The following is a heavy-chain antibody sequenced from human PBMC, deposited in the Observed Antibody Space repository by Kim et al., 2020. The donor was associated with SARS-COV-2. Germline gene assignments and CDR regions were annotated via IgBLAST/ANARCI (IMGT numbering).Heavy chain of an antibody. J-gene: IGHJ3*02. CDR1: GGSFSGYY. CDR2: INHSGST. V-gene: IGHV4-34*01. CDR3: ARVAPGLGSAKGDAFDI. D-gene: IGHD2-2*01. Sequence: SETLSLTCAVYGGSFSGYYWSWIRQPPGKGLEWIGEINHSGSTNYNPSLKSRVTISVDTSKNQFSLKLSSVTAADTAVYYCARVAPGLGSAKGDAFDIWGQGTMVTVSS.